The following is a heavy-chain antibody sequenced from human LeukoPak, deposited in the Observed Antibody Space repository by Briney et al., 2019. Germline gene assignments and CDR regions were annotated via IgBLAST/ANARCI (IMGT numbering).Heavy chain of an antibody. V-gene: IGHV4-61*01. CDR3: ARGIRGAADY. CDR1: GGSISSGSYY. D-gene: IGHD3-16*01. J-gene: IGHJ4*02. Sequence: SETLSLTCTVSGGSISSGSYYWSWIRQPPGKGLEWIGYIYYSGSTNYNPSLKSRVTISVDTSKNQFSLNLNSVTAADTAVYYCARGIRGAADYWGQGTLVTVSS. CDR2: IYYSGST.